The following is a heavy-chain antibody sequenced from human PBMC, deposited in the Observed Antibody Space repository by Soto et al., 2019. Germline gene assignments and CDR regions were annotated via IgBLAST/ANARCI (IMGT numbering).Heavy chain of an antibody. Sequence: LGESLKISCKGSGYSFTSYWIGWVRQMPGKGLEWMGIIYPGDSDTRYSPSFQGQVTISADKSISTAYLQWSSLKASDTAMYYCARHREENIVVVPAAIPDSHYGMDVWGQGTTVTVSS. D-gene: IGHD2-2*01. J-gene: IGHJ6*02. CDR2: IYPGDSDT. CDR1: GYSFTSYW. CDR3: ARHREENIVVVPAAIPDSHYGMDV. V-gene: IGHV5-51*01.